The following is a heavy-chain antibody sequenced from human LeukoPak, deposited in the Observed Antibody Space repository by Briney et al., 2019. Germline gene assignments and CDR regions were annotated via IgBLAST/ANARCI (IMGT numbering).Heavy chain of an antibody. V-gene: IGHV4-34*01. Sequence: PSETLSLTCAVYGGSFSGYYWSWIRQPPGKGLEWIGEINHSGSTNYNPSLKSRVTISVDTSMNQFSLKLSSVTAADTAVYYCARVSDCSGGSCEDYYDSSGYYLEAFDIWGQGTMVTVSS. CDR2: INHSGST. J-gene: IGHJ3*02. D-gene: IGHD3-22*01. CDR3: ARVSDCSGGSCEDYYDSSGYYLEAFDI. CDR1: GGSFSGYY.